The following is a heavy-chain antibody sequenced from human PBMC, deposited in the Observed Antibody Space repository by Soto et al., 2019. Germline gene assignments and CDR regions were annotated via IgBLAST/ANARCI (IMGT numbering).Heavy chain of an antibody. CDR1: GYTFTSYD. V-gene: IGHV1-8*01. Sequence: ASVKVSCKASGYTFTSYDINWVRQATGQGLEWMGWMNPNSGNTGYAQKFQGRVTMTRNTSISTAYMEVSSLRSEDTAVYYCARGRDNSSSSFYYYYGMDVWGQGTTVTVSS. CDR3: ARGRDNSSSSFYYYYGMDV. D-gene: IGHD6-6*01. CDR2: MNPNSGNT. J-gene: IGHJ6*02.